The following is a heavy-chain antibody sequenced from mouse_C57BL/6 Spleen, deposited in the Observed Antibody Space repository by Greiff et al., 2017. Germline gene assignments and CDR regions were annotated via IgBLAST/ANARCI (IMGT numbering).Heavy chain of an antibody. J-gene: IGHJ2*01. CDR1: GYTFTSYW. D-gene: IGHD2-1*01. Sequence: QVQLQQPGAELVKPGASVKMSCKASGYTFTSYWITWVKQRPGQGLEWLGVIYPSSGSTNYNEKFKGKATLTVDTSSSTAYMQRSRLTYEDAAVYDCARRIYYGDYWGQGTTLTVSS. CDR3: ARRIYYGDY. CDR2: IYPSSGST. V-gene: IGHV1-55*01.